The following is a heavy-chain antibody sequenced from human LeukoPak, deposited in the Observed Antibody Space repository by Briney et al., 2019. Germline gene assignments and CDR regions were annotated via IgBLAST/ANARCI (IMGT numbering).Heavy chain of an antibody. CDR1: GFTFSSYG. V-gene: IGHV3-30*18. Sequence: GGSLRLSCAASGFTFSSYGMHWVRQAPGKGLEWVAVISYDGSNKYYADSVKGRFTISRDNSKNTLYLQMNSLRAEDTAVYYCAKWGYSYGYYYYGMDVWGQGTTVTVSS. CDR3: AKWGYSYGYYYYGMDV. CDR2: ISYDGSNK. J-gene: IGHJ6*02. D-gene: IGHD5-18*01.